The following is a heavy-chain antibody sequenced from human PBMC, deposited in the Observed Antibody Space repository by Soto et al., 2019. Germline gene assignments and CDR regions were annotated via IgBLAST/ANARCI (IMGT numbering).Heavy chain of an antibody. CDR2: ISGSGSTI. CDR1: GFTFSDYY. V-gene: IGHV3-11*01. J-gene: IGHJ5*02. Sequence: QVQLMESGGGLVKPGGSLRLSCAASGFTFSDYYLSWIRQAPGKGLEWLSYISGSGSTIYYADSVRGRFTISRDNTRNSPYLHLNRLGADDPAVYYCARQGPVRSHNCFDPWGQGTLVTVSS. CDR3: ARQGPVRSHNCFDP.